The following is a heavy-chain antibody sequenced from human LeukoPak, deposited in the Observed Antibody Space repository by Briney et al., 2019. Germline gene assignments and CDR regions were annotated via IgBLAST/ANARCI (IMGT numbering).Heavy chain of an antibody. CDR3: AKDDCSSSSCFHWYY. CDR1: GFTFSNYA. CDR2: ISGSGGST. Sequence: GGSLRLSCAASGFTFSNYAMSWVRQAPGKGLQWVSGISGSGGSTNYADSVKGRFTISRDNSKNTLYLQMNSLRAEDTAVYYCAKDDCSSSSCFHWYYWGQGTLVTVSS. V-gene: IGHV3-23*01. D-gene: IGHD2-2*01. J-gene: IGHJ4*02.